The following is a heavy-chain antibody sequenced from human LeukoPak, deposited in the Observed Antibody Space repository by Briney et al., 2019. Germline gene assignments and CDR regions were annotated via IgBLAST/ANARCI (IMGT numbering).Heavy chain of an antibody. V-gene: IGHV3-23*01. D-gene: IGHD1-1*01. CDR3: ASTQLGDDAFDI. CDR2: ISGSGGST. Sequence: PGGSLRLSCAASGLTFSSYAMSWVREAPGKGLEWVSVISGSGGSTYYADSVKGRFTISRDNSKNTMYLQMNSLRAEDTAVYYCASTQLGDDAFDIWGQGTMVTVSS. CDR1: GLTFSSYA. J-gene: IGHJ3*02.